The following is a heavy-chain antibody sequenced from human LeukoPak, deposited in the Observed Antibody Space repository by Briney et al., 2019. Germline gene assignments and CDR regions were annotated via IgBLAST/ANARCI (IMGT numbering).Heavy chain of an antibody. CDR1: GFTFSSYA. V-gene: IGHV3-23*01. Sequence: GGSLRLSCAASGFTFSSYAMVWVRQTPGKGLEWVSTISGDGGNTFYADSVKGRFTISRDNSKNTLYLQVNSLRAEDTAIYYCAKDRVNWYFDLWGRGTLVTVPS. CDR3: AKDRVNWYFDL. CDR2: ISGDGGNT. D-gene: IGHD3-10*01. J-gene: IGHJ2*01.